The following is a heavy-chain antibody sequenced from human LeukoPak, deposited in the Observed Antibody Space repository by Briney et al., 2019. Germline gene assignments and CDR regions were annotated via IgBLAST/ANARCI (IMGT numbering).Heavy chain of an antibody. CDR3: ARAKTYYDFWSGYYAFDY. CDR1: GGSIGSYY. Sequence: SETLSLTCTVSGGSIGSYYWSWIRQPPGKGLEWIGYIYYSGSTNYNPSLKSRVTISVDTSKNQFSLKLSSVTAADTAVYYCARAKTYYDFWSGYYAFDYWGQGTLVTVSS. D-gene: IGHD3-3*01. V-gene: IGHV4-59*01. J-gene: IGHJ4*02. CDR2: IYYSGST.